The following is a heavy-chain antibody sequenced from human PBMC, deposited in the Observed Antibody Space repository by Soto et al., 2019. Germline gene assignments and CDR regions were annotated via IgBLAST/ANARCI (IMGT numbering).Heavy chain of an antibody. D-gene: IGHD2-15*01. Sequence: VQLLESGGGLVQPGGSLRLSCAASGFTFTSYAMNWVRQAPGKGLEWVSGISGSGGSTDYADSVKGRFTISRDNSKTTLYLQMNSLRAEDTAVYYCAKALGYCSGGSCQEYFDYWGQGILVTVSS. CDR3: AKALGYCSGGSCQEYFDY. V-gene: IGHV3-23*01. CDR2: ISGSGGST. J-gene: IGHJ4*02. CDR1: GFTFTSYA.